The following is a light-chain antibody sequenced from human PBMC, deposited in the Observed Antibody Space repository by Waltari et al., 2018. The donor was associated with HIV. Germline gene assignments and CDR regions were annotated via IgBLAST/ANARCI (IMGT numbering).Light chain of an antibody. CDR3: SSYTSSSTVV. Sequence: QSALTQPASVSGSPGQSITISCTGTSSDVGGYNYVSWYQQHPGKAPNLMIYDVRNRPSGVSNRFSGSKSGNPASLTISGLQAEDEADYYCSSYTSSSTVVFGGGTKLTVL. V-gene: IGLV2-14*03. CDR1: SSDVGGYNY. CDR2: DVR. J-gene: IGLJ2*01.